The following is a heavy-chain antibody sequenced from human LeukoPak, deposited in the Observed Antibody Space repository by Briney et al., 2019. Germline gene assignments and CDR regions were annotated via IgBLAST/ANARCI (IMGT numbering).Heavy chain of an antibody. CDR1: GGSISSGGYY. J-gene: IGHJ6*02. Sequence: SETLSLTCTVSGGSISSGGYYWSWIRQHPGKGLEWIGYIYYSGSTYYNPSLKSRVTISVDTSKNQFSLKLSSVTAADTAVYYCASDITMALGYYGMDVWGQGTTVTVSS. CDR3: ASDITMALGYYGMDV. V-gene: IGHV4-31*03. CDR2: IYYSGST. D-gene: IGHD3-10*01.